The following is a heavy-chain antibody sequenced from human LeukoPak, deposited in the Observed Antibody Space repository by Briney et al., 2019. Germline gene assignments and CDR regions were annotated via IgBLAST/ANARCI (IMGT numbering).Heavy chain of an antibody. CDR2: IYYSGST. D-gene: IGHD3-22*01. CDR3: ARHSDYYDSSGYHKDAFDI. Sequence: PSETLSLTCTVSGGSISSYYWSWIRQPPGKGLEWIGYIYYSGSTNYNPSLKSRVTISVDTSKNQFSLKLSSVTAADTAVYYCARHSDYYDSSGYHKDAFDIWGQGTMVTVSS. J-gene: IGHJ3*02. CDR1: GGSISSYY. V-gene: IGHV4-59*08.